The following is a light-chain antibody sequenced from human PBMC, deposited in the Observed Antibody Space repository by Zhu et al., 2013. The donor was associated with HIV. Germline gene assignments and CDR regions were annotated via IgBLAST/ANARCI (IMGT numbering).Light chain of an antibody. V-gene: IGLV1-40*01. CDR2: RNS. CDR3: QSYDSRLSHVV. Sequence: QSALTQPASVSGSLGQSITISCTGGSSNIGAGYEVHWYQHLPGTAPKLLIYRNSNRPSGVPDRFSGLRSGTSASLAITGLQSEDEADYYCQSYDSRLSHVVFGGGTKLTVL. CDR1: SSNIGAGYE. J-gene: IGLJ2*01.